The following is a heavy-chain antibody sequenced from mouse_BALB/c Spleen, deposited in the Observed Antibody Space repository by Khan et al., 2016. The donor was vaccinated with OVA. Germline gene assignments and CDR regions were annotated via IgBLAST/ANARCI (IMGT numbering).Heavy chain of an antibody. D-gene: IGHD2-14*01. CDR1: GFTFSTYA. CDR3: AREAYRYDEYYFDY. V-gene: IGHV5-6-5*01. J-gene: IGHJ2*01. Sequence: EVQLVESGGDSVKPGGSLKLSCAVSGFTFSTYAMSWVRQTPEKRLEWVASIRSGGSTYYPDSVKGRFTISRANARNIVYLQMTSLRSEDMAMYYCAREAYRYDEYYFDYWGQGTTLTVSS. CDR2: IRSGGST.